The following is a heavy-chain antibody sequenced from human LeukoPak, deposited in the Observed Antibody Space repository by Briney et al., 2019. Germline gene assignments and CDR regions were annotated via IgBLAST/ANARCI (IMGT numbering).Heavy chain of an antibody. CDR1: GGSISSGGYY. CDR2: IYHSGRT. CDR3: ARFKRPADYSNSFFDY. J-gene: IGHJ4*02. D-gene: IGHD4-11*01. V-gene: IGHV4-30-2*01. Sequence: PSETLSLTCTVSGGSISSGGYYWSWIRQPPGKGLEWIGYIYHSGRTYYNPSLKSRVTISVDTSKNQFSLKLSSVTAADTAVYYCARFKRPADYSNSFFDYWGQGTLVTVSS.